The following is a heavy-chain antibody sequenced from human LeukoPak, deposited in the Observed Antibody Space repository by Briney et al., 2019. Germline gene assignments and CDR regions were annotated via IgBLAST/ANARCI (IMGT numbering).Heavy chain of an antibody. Sequence: PGGSLRLSCAASGFTFSSYAMHWVRQAPGKGLEWVAFIRDDGSNKHYADSVKGRFTISRDNSKNTLYLQMNSLRAEDTALYYCAKDYRTIGFDYWGQGILVTVSS. CDR2: IRDDGSNK. D-gene: IGHD1/OR15-1a*01. CDR1: GFTFSSYA. J-gene: IGHJ4*02. V-gene: IGHV3-30*02. CDR3: AKDYRTIGFDY.